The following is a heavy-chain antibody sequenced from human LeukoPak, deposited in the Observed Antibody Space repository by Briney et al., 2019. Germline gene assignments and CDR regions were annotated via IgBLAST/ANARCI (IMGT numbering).Heavy chain of an antibody. CDR3: ARPIVATNLDY. D-gene: IGHD5-12*01. CDR2: IKQDGGEK. V-gene: IGHV3-7*05. CDR1: GITFSSFW. J-gene: IGHJ4*02. Sequence: GGSLRLSCAASGITFSSFWMSWVRQAPGKGLEWVANIKQDGGEKYYVDSVKGRFTISRDNAKNSLYLQMNSLRAEDTAVYYCARPIVATNLDYWGQGTLVTVSS.